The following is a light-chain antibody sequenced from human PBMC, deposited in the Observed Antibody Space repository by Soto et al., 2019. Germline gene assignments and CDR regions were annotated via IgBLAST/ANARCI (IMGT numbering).Light chain of an antibody. V-gene: IGKV3-15*01. Sequence: EIVMTQSPATLSVSPGERATLSCRASQSVSGNLAWYQQKPCQAPRLLIYGASTRATGIPARFSGSGSGTEFTLTISSLQSEDFAVYYGQQYNNWPTAFGQGTKVEI. CDR3: QQYNNWPTA. J-gene: IGKJ1*01. CDR1: QSVSGN. CDR2: GAS.